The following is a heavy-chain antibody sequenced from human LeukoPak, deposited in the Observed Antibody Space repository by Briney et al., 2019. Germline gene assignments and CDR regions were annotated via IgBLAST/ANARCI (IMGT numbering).Heavy chain of an antibody. Sequence: GRSLRLSCAASGFTFSSYAMHWVRQAPGKGLEWVAVISYDGSNKYYADSVKGRFTISRDNSKNTLYPQMNSLRAEDTAVYYCAECGDLDYWGQGTLVTVSS. CDR1: GFTFSSYA. V-gene: IGHV3-30-3*01. CDR2: ISYDGSNK. D-gene: IGHD4-17*01. J-gene: IGHJ4*02. CDR3: AECGDLDY.